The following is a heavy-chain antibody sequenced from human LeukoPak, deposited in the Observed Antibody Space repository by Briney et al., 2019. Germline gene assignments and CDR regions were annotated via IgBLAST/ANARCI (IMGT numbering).Heavy chain of an antibody. CDR1: GFIFSRSE. J-gene: IGHJ2*01. CDR3: AKTLPYWYLDP. Sequence: GVSLRLSCAASGFIFSRSEMTWVRGSPGKGLEWVSAIGRSGGSTYAHSVTGRFTISRDTSKNTLYLPMNSLRAADTAIYYCAKTLPYWYLDPCGRGSLVTVSS. CDR2: IGRSGGST. V-gene: IGHV3-23*01.